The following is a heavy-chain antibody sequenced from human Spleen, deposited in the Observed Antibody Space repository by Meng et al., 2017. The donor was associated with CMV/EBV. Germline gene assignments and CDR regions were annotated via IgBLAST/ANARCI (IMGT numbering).Heavy chain of an antibody. V-gene: IGHV4-4*01. D-gene: IGHD3-3*01. Sequence: NWSSSGHQPPGKRLEWNGKSYPRGRTIYNPSLNCRVTMSVDKSEKQFSLKLTSVTATDTAIYFCARGPALRGQYYDFWIPGAWFDPWGQGTLVTVSS. CDR3: ARGPALRGQYYDFWIPGAWFDP. CDR2: SYPRGRT. J-gene: IGHJ5*02. CDR1: NW.